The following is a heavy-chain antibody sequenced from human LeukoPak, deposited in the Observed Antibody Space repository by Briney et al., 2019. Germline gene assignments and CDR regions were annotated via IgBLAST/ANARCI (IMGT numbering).Heavy chain of an antibody. D-gene: IGHD2-15*01. CDR1: GFTFSSYS. J-gene: IGHJ3*02. CDR3: ARTDCSGGSCYSGTLWLAFDI. V-gene: IGHV3-48*04. CDR2: ISSSGSTI. Sequence: GGSLRLSCAASGFTFSSYSMNWVRQAPGKGLEWVSYISSSGSTIYYADSVKGRFTISRDNAKNSLYLQMNSLRAEDTAVYYCARTDCSGGSCYSGTLWLAFDIWGQGTMVTVSS.